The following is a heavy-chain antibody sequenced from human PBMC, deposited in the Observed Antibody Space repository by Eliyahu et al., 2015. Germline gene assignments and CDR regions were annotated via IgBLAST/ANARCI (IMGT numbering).Heavy chain of an antibody. J-gene: IGHJ4*02. Sequence: EVQLVESGGGLVQPGGSLRLSCXASGFXFSSXEMNWVRQAPGKGLEWVSYIGSSASTIYYADSVEGRFTISRDNAKNSLYLQMDSLRAEDTAVYYCAREWVGVFTSNSPFDHWGLGTLVTVSS. CDR3: AREWVGVFTSNSPFDH. CDR1: GFXFSSXE. V-gene: IGHV3-48*03. CDR2: IGSSASTI. D-gene: IGHD3-3*01.